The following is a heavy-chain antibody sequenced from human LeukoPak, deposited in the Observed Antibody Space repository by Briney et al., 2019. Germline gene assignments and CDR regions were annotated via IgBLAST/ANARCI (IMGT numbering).Heavy chain of an antibody. Sequence: PGGSLRLSCAASGFTFSSFGMSWVRQAPGKGLEWVSGINWNGGSTGYADSVKGRFTISRDNAKNSLYLQMNSLRAEDTAVYNCARDAVVVVAASGPGYYFDYWGQGTLVTVSS. J-gene: IGHJ4*02. CDR2: INWNGGST. V-gene: IGHV3-20*01. D-gene: IGHD2-15*01. CDR1: GFTFSSFG. CDR3: ARDAVVVVAASGPGYYFDY.